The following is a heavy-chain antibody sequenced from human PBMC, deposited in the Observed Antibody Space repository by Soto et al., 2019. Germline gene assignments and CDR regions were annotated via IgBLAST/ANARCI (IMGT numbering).Heavy chain of an antibody. D-gene: IGHD4-17*01. J-gene: IGHJ4*02. CDR3: ARADYGDYSYNFDY. CDR2: ISSSSGYI. Sequence: GGSLRLSCAASGFTFSIYSMNWVRQAPGKGLEWVSSISSSSGYIYYADSVKGRFTISRDNAKKSLYLQMNSLRAEDTAVYYCARADYGDYSYNFDYWGQGTLVTVSS. CDR1: GFTFSIYS. V-gene: IGHV3-21*01.